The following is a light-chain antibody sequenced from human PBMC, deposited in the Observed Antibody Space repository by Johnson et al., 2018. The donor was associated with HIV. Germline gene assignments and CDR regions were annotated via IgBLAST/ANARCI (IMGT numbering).Light chain of an antibody. CDR3: GTWDSSLSVYV. V-gene: IGLV1-51*01. CDR1: SSNIGNNY. CDR2: ENN. Sequence: QSVLTQPPSVSAAPGQKVTISCSGSSSNIGNNYVSWYQQLPGTAPKFLIYENNQRPSGIPDRFSGSKSGTSATLGITGLQTGDEADYYCGTWDSSLSVYVFGTGTKVTVL. J-gene: IGLJ1*01.